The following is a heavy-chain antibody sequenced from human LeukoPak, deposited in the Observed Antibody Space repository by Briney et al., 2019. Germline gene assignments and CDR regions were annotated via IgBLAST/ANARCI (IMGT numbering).Heavy chain of an antibody. D-gene: IGHD2-2*01. J-gene: IGHJ4*02. Sequence: ASVKVSCKASGNTFTGSYMHWGQQAPGQGLEWMGWINPNSGGTNYAQKFQGRVTMTRDTSISTAYMELSRLRSDDTAVYYCARDSSTVDYWGQGTLVTVSS. CDR1: GNTFTGSY. CDR2: INPNSGGT. CDR3: ARDSSTVDY. V-gene: IGHV1-2*02.